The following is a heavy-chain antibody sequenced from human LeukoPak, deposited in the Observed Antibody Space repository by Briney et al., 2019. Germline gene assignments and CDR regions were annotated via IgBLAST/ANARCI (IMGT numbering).Heavy chain of an antibody. CDR2: ISGSGGTT. D-gene: IGHD4-11*01. CDR3: AKEGASNFDFDY. J-gene: IGHJ4*02. V-gene: IGHV3-23*01. CDR1: GFTFSSYA. Sequence: GGSLRLSCAATGFTFSSYAMNWVRQAPGKGLEWVSVISGSGGTTYYADSVKGRFTISRDNSKNTLYLQMNSLRAEDTAVYYCAKEGASNFDFDYWGQGTLVTVSS.